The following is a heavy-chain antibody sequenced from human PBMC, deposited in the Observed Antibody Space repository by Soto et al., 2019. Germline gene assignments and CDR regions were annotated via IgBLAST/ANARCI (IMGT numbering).Heavy chain of an antibody. D-gene: IGHD5-12*01. CDR1: GYTFSKYA. Sequence: ASVKVSCKASGYTFSKYAMQWVRQALGQRPEWMGWINAGNGNTKYSQKFQDRFTITRDTSANTAYMDLRSLTSEDTAVYYCEWGIWVATPASYYFDNWGQATQVTVSS. J-gene: IGHJ4*02. V-gene: IGHV1-3*01. CDR2: INAGNGNT. CDR3: EWGIWVATPASYYFDN.